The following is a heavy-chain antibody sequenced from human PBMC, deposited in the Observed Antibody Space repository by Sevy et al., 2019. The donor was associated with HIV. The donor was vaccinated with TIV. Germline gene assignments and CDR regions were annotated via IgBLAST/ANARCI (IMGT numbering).Heavy chain of an antibody. J-gene: IGHJ4*02. D-gene: IGHD4-17*01. Sequence: GGSLRLSCAASGFIFSKFALSWVRQAPGRGMEWVSAVSGNDGSTYYAASVKGRFTISRDISENMLYLQMNSVSAEDTAVYYCAKDFSYGGNSWNFDFWGQGTLVTVSS. CDR2: VSGNDGST. CDR3: AKDFSYGGNSWNFDF. V-gene: IGHV3-23*01. CDR1: GFIFSKFA.